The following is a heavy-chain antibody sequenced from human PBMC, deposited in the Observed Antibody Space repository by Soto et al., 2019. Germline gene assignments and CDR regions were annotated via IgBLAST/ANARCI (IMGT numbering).Heavy chain of an antibody. D-gene: IGHD3-22*01. V-gene: IGHV3-11*01. Sequence: PGGSLRLSCAASGFTFRDYYMTWIRQPPGKGLEWVSYISDSASTTHYADSVKGRFTISRDNANKSLYLHMNSLRAEDTAVYYCARDTAFIASGLFRPWAQRPLVTVSS. CDR1: GFTFRDYY. CDR2: ISDSASTT. CDR3: ARDTAFIASGLFRP. J-gene: IGHJ5*02.